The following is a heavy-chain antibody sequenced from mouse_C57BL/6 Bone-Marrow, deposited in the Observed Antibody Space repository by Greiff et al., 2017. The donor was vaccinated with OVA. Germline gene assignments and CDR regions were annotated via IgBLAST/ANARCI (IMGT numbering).Heavy chain of an antibody. V-gene: IGHV1-9*01. CDR3: AGAEGYYCGSGSAY. CDR2: ILPGSGST. Sequence: VQLQQSGAELMKPGASVKLSCKATGYTFTGYWIEWVKQRPGHGLEWIGEILPGSGSTNYNEKFKGKATFTADTSSNTAYMQLSSLTTEDSAIYYCAGAEGYYCGSGSAYWGQGTLVTVSA. CDR1: GYTFTGYW. J-gene: IGHJ3*01. D-gene: IGHD1-1*01.